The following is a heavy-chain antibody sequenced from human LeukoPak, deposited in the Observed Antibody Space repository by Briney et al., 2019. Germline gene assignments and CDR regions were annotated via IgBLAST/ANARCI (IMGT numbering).Heavy chain of an antibody. Sequence: GGSLRLSCAASGFTFSSYAMNWVRQAPGKWLEWVSAITGSGGRTYYADSVNGRFTIYRDNSKNTLYLQMNSLIAEDTAVYYCARAVVTMVRGVIDYGGQGTLVTVSS. CDR2: ITGSGGRT. CDR3: ARAVVTMVRGVIDY. CDR1: GFTFSSYA. D-gene: IGHD3-10*01. V-gene: IGHV3-23*01. J-gene: IGHJ4*02.